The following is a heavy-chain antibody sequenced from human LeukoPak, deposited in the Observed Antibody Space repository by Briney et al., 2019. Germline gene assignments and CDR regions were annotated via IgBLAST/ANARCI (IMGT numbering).Heavy chain of an antibody. Sequence: SETLSLTCTVSGGSISSYHWSWIRQPPGKGLEWIGSIYYSGRTYYNPSLKSRVTISVNTSKKQFSLKLSSVTAADTAVYYCARGQPDGSGSYYKFDPWGQGTLVTVSS. CDR1: GGSISSYH. D-gene: IGHD3-10*01. J-gene: IGHJ5*02. CDR3: ARGQPDGSGSYYKFDP. CDR2: IYYSGRT. V-gene: IGHV4-59*05.